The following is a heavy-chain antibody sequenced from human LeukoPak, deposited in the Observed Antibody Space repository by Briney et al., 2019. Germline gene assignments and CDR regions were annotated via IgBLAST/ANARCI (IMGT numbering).Heavy chain of an antibody. CDR2: IKEDGSEK. V-gene: IGHV3-7*01. CDR1: GFTFSSYW. CDR3: ARSGRGNPSTYYHFDY. J-gene: IGHJ4*02. Sequence: GGSLRLSRAASGFTFSSYWMSWVRQAPGKGLECVANIKEDGSEKNYVDSVRGRFAISRGKAKESLYLQMNSLRAEDTALYYFARSGRGNPSTYYHFDYWGQGTLVPVSA. D-gene: IGHD2/OR15-2a*01.